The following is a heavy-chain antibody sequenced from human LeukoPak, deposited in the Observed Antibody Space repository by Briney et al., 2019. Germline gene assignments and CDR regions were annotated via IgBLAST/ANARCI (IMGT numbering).Heavy chain of an antibody. CDR2: IYSGGST. CDR1: GFTVSTNY. D-gene: IGHD6-6*01. J-gene: IGHJ3*02. Sequence: GGSLRLSCGASGFTVSTNYMSWVRQAPGKGLEWVSIIYSGGSTYYADSVKGRFTISRDNSKNTLYLQMNSLRAEDTAVYYCASYRYGTSFAFDIWGQGTMVTVSS. CDR3: ASYRYGTSFAFDI. V-gene: IGHV3-66*01.